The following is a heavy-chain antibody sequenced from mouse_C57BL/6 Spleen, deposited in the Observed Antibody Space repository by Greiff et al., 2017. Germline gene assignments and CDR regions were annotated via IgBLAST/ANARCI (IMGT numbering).Heavy chain of an antibody. CDR3: TRHSSGLDY. V-gene: IGHV1-15*01. CDR2: IDPETGGT. Sequence: QVQLKESGAELVRPGASVTLSCKASGYTFTDYEMHWVKQTPVHGLEWIGAIDPETGGTAYNQKFKGKAILTADKSSSTAYMELRSLTSEDSAVYYCTRHSSGLDYWGQGTTLTVSS. CDR1: GYTFTDYE. J-gene: IGHJ2*01. D-gene: IGHD3-2*02.